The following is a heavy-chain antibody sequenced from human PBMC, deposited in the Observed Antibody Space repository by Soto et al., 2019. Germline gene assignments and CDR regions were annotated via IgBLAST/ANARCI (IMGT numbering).Heavy chain of an antibody. J-gene: IGHJ5*02. D-gene: IGHD4-17*01. Sequence: PSETLSLTCTVSGGSISSGGYYWSWIRQHPGKGLEWIGYIYYSGSTYYNPSLKSRVTISVDTSKNQFSLKLSSVTAADTAVYYCARDMATVTTVHPFTYNWFDPWGQGTLVTVSS. CDR3: ARDMATVTTVHPFTYNWFDP. CDR1: GGSISSGGYY. CDR2: IYYSGST. V-gene: IGHV4-31*03.